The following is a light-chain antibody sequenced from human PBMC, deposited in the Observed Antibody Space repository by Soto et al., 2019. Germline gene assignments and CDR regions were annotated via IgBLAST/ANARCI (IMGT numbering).Light chain of an antibody. CDR1: QSVSSY. CDR2: SAS. J-gene: IGKJ1*01. V-gene: IGKV3-15*01. Sequence: EIVLTPSPATLSLSPVERATLSCRASQSVSSYLAWYQQKPGQAPRLLIYSASTRATGIPARFSGSGSGTEFTLTISSLQSEDFAVYYCHQYNHWLTWTFGQGTKVDIK. CDR3: HQYNHWLTWT.